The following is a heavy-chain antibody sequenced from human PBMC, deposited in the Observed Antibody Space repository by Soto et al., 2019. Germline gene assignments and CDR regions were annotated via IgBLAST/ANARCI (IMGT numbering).Heavy chain of an antibody. Sequence: SETLSLTCTVSGGSISSYYWSWIRQPPGKGLEWIGYISSGGSTNYNFSLKSRVTTSVDTSKNQFSLRLSSVTAADTAVYYCARVGADFWRDHFYHYMDVWGKGTTVTVSS. CDR2: ISSGGST. CDR1: GGSISSYY. CDR3: ARVGADFWRDHFYHYMDV. V-gene: IGHV4-59*01. J-gene: IGHJ6*03. D-gene: IGHD3-3*01.